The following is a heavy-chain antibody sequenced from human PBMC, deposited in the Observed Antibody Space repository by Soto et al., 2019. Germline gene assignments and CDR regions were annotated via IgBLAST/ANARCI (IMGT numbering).Heavy chain of an antibody. CDR2: IYPGDSDT. CDR1: GYNFTTHW. D-gene: IGHD6-19*01. Sequence: GESPKISCKGSGYNFTTHWIGWVRQMPGKGLEWMGIIYPGDSDTRYSPSFQGQVTISADKSISTAYLQWSSLKASDTAMYYCVRDMTGGRGAVAGNVPGYYYAMDVWGQGTTVTVSS. CDR3: VRDMTGGRGAVAGNVPGYYYAMDV. J-gene: IGHJ6*02. V-gene: IGHV5-51*01.